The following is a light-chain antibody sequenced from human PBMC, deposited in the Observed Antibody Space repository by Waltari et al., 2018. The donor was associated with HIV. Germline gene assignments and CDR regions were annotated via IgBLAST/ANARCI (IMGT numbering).Light chain of an antibody. CDR1: QSISNY. CDR2: NTS. CDR3: QHYYNYPPT. J-gene: IGKJ1*01. V-gene: IGKV1-8*01. Sequence: AIWMTQSPSSSSASTGDRVTISCRANQSISNYLAWYQQRPGKAPKFLIYNTSSLQTGVPSRFSGSGSGTEFFLTISCLQSEDFATYYCQHYYNYPPTFGQGTKVEIK.